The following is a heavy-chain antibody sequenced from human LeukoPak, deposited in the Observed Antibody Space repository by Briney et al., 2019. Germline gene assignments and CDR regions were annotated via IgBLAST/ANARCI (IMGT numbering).Heavy chain of an antibody. J-gene: IGHJ4*02. CDR2: MNPNSGNT. Sequence: ASVKVSCKASGYTFTSQDINWVRQATGQGLEWMGWMNPNSGNTGYAQKFQGRVIMTRDTSINTAYMELYSLRSDDTAVYYCARGYSSTMRTTGNDYWGQGTLVTVSS. D-gene: IGHD1-1*01. V-gene: IGHV1-8*01. CDR3: ARGYSSTMRTTGNDY. CDR1: GYTFTSQD.